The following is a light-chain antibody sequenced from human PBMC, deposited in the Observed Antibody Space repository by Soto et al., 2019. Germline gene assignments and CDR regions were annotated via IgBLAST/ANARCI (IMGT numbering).Light chain of an antibody. Sequence: QSVLTQPPSTSGTPGQRVTISCSGSSTNVGVNPVNWYQQFPGTAPRLLIYTNDQRPSGVPGRFSGSKSGTTASLDISGLQSDDEADYHCAAWDDSLYGLVFGGGTQLT. J-gene: IGLJ2*01. V-gene: IGLV1-44*01. CDR1: STNVGVNP. CDR3: AAWDDSLYGLV. CDR2: TND.